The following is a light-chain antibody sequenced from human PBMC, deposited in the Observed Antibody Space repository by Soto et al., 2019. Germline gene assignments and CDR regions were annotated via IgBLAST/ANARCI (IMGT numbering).Light chain of an antibody. CDR1: SSNIGAGYD. CDR2: GDS. CDR3: QSYDSRLSGSDV. J-gene: IGLJ1*01. V-gene: IGLV1-40*01. Sequence: QSALTQPPSVSGAPGQRVAISCTGSSSNIGAGYDVNWYQQLPGTAPKLLIFGDSNRPSGVPDRFSGSKSGTSASLAITGLQADDEVDYYCQSYDSRLSGSDVFGAGTKVTVL.